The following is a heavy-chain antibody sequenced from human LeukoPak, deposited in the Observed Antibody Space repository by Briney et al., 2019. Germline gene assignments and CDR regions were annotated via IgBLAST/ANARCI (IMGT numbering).Heavy chain of an antibody. CDR2: ISYDGSNE. Sequence: GGSLRLSCAASGFTFSSYAMHWVRQAPGKGLEWVAVISYDGSNEYYADSVKGRFTISRDNSKNTLYLQMNSLRAEDTAVYYCARDRGYSYGRGPAYGMDVWGKGTTVTVSS. CDR1: GFTFSSYA. CDR3: ARDRGYSYGRGPAYGMDV. J-gene: IGHJ6*04. D-gene: IGHD5-18*01. V-gene: IGHV3-30*04.